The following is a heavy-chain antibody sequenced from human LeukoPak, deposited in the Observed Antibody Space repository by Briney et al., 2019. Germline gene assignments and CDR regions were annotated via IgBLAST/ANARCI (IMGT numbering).Heavy chain of an antibody. D-gene: IGHD2-15*01. J-gene: IGHJ4*02. CDR1: GLTFSSYA. CDR2: ISGSGGST. Sequence: GGSLRLSCAASGLTFSSYAMRWVRQAPGKGLEWVSAISGSGGSTYHADSVKARFTISRDNSKNTLFLQMNSLGAEDTAVYYCANHILGYCSGGSCANFDHWGQGTLVTVSS. CDR3: ANHILGYCSGGSCANFDH. V-gene: IGHV3-23*01.